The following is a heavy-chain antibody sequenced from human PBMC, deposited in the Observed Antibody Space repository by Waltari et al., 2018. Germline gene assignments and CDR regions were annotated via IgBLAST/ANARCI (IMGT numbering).Heavy chain of an antibody. V-gene: IGHV3-66*02. Sequence: DVQLVESGGGLVHPGGSLRLSCAASGFTFSTTQLSWVRQAPGKGLEWVSIIYPAGSTYNADSVVGRFTISRDVSQNTLHLQMNNLRPEDTAVYYCSRARDEDTAMVFFDHWGQGTLVSVSS. D-gene: IGHD5-18*01. J-gene: IGHJ4*02. CDR3: SRARDEDTAMVFFDH. CDR1: GFTFSTTQ. CDR2: IYPAGST.